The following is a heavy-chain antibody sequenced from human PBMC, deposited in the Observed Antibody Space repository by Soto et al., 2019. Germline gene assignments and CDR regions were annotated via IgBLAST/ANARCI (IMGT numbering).Heavy chain of an antibody. J-gene: IGHJ6*02. Sequence: EVQLVESGGGLVQPGGSLRLSCAASGFTFSRYYMNWVRQAPGKGLVWVARITSDGSSTTYADSVKGRFTISRDNAKNTLYLQMNSLRAEDTAVYSCARERGGGFGDVWGQGTTVTVSS. CDR1: GFTFSRYY. D-gene: IGHD3-10*01. CDR2: ITSDGSST. CDR3: ARERGGGFGDV. V-gene: IGHV3-74*01.